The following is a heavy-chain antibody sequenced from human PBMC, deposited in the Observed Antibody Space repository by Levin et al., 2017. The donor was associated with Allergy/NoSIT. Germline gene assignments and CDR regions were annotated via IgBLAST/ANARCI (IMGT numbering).Heavy chain of an antibody. CDR3: ARDLTPFRQQLVASGWFDP. V-gene: IGHV1-46*01. D-gene: IGHD6-13*01. Sequence: ASVKVSCKASGYTFTSYYMHWVRQAPGQGLEWMGIINPSGGSTSYAQKFQGRVTMTRDTSTSTVYMELSSLRSEDTAVYYCARDLTPFRQQLVASGWFDPWGQGTLVTVSS. CDR2: INPSGGST. CDR1: GYTFTSYY. J-gene: IGHJ5*02.